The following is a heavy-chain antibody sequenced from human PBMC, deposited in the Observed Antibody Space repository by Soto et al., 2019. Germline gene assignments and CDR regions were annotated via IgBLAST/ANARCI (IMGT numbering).Heavy chain of an antibody. CDR3: ARDPIPPGGTHFQR. J-gene: IGHJ1*01. V-gene: IGHV1-18*01. D-gene: IGHD2-21*01. Sequence: ASVKVSCKASGYTFTSYGISWVRQAPGQGLEWMGWISAYNGNTNYAQKLQGRVTMTTDTSTSTAYMELRSLRSDDTAVYYCARDPIPPGGTHFQRWGQGTLVTVSS. CDR1: GYTFTSYG. CDR2: ISAYNGNT.